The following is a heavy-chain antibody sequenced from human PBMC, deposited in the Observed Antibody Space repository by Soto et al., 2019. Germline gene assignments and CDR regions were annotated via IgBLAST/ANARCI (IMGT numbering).Heavy chain of an antibody. D-gene: IGHD3-3*01. CDR1: GFTFSSYG. CDR2: IWYDGSNK. J-gene: IGHJ6*02. CDR3: ARGPAYDFWSGYPPGYYGMDA. V-gene: IGHV3-33*01. Sequence: GSLRLSCAASGFTFSSYGMHGVRQAPGKGLEWVAVIWYDGSNKYYADSVKGRFTISRDNSKNTLYLQMNSLRAEDTAVYYCARGPAYDFWSGYPPGYYGMDAWGQGTTVTVSS.